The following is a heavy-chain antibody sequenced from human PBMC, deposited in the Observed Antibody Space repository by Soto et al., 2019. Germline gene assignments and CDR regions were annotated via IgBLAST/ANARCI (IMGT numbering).Heavy chain of an antibody. V-gene: IGHV3-23*01. D-gene: IGHD6-6*01. CDR3: ARGLEYSSSQTKNWFDP. CDR1: GFTFSSYA. Sequence: EVQLLESGGGLVQPGGSLRLSCAASGFTFSSYAMSWVRQAPGKGLEWVSTISGSGGSTYYADSVKGRFTISRDNSKNTLYLQMNSLRAEDTALYYCARGLEYSSSQTKNWFDPWGQGTLVTVSS. J-gene: IGHJ5*02. CDR2: ISGSGGST.